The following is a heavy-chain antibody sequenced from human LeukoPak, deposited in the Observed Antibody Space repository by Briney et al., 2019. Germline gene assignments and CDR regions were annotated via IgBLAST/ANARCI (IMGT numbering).Heavy chain of an antibody. V-gene: IGHV1-24*01. CDR1: GYTLTELS. D-gene: IGHD1-7*01. CDR2: FDPEDGET. Sequence: GASVKVSCKVSGYTLTELSMHWVRHAPGKGLEWMGGFDPEDGETIYAQKFQGRVTMTEATSTDTAYMELSSMSSEDTAVYYCATKKTGGYNWNYPYYYYMDVWGKGTTVTVSS. CDR3: ATKKTGGYNWNYPYYYYMDV. J-gene: IGHJ6*03.